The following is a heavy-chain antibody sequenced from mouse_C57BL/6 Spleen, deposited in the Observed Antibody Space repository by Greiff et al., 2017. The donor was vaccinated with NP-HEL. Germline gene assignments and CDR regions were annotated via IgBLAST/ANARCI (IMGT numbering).Heavy chain of an antibody. CDR3: ARGSNDWFAY. J-gene: IGHJ3*01. CDR1: GYAFSSSW. D-gene: IGHD2-5*01. CDR2: IYPGDGDT. Sequence: VQLQQSGPELVKPGASVKISCKASGYAFSSSWMNWVKQRPGKGLEWIGRIYPGDGDTNYNGKFKGKATLTADKSSSTAYMQLSSLTSEDSAVYVCARGSNDWFAYWGQGTLVTVSA. V-gene: IGHV1-82*01.